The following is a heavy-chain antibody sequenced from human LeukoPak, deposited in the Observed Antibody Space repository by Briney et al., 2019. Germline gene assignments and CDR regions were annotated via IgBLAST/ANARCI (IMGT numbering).Heavy chain of an antibody. CDR2: IRSDGRDK. J-gene: IGHJ4*02. CDR1: GFTFSVYD. Sequence: GGSLRLSCAASGFTFSVYDIHWVRQAPGRGWEWVTTIRSDGRDKYYSDSVKGRFTISRDNSKNMVYLQLNSLKVEDTAVYYCAKEGSTWYNFDYWGQGTLVTVSS. CDR3: AKEGSTWYNFDY. D-gene: IGHD6-13*01. V-gene: IGHV3-30*02.